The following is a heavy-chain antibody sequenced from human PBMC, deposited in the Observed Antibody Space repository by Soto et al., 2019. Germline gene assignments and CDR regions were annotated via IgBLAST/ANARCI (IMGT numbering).Heavy chain of an antibody. CDR2: IIPIFGTA. CDR1: GGTFSSYA. D-gene: IGHD2-15*01. V-gene: IGHV1-69*06. CDR3: ARDPQSRAYCSGGSCSFMRPSYFDY. J-gene: IGHJ4*02. Sequence: SVKVSCKASGGTFSSYAITWVRQAPGQGLDWMGGIIPIFGTANYAQKFQGRVTITADKSTSTAYMELSSLRSEDTAVYYCARDPQSRAYCSGGSCSFMRPSYFDYWGQGTLVTVSS.